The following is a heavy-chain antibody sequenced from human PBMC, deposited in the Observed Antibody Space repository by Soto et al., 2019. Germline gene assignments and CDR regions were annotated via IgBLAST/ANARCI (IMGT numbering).Heavy chain of an antibody. Sequence: GCLRLACAASGCTVSNAWMSWVRQAPGKGLEWVGRIKSKTDGGTTDYAAPVKGRFTISRDDSKNTMYLQMNSLKTEDTAVYYCTTDVPSGWYAFAYWGQGTMVTV. V-gene: IGHV3-15*01. CDR1: GCTVSNAW. CDR3: TTDVPSGWYAFAY. D-gene: IGHD6-19*01. CDR2: IKSKTDGGTT. J-gene: IGHJ4*02.